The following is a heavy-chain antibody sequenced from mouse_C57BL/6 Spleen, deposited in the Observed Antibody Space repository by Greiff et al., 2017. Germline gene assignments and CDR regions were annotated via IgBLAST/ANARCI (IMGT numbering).Heavy chain of an antibody. CDR2: IHPSDSDT. D-gene: IGHD2-2*01. CDR1: GYTFTSYW. V-gene: IGHV1-74*01. Sequence: QVHVKQPGAELVKPGASVKVSCKASGYTFTSYWMHWVKQRPGQGLEWIGRIHPSDSDTNYNQKFKGKATLTVDKSSSTAYMQLSSLTSEDSAVYYCAISPGYGYDTDWYFDVWGTGTTVTVSS. J-gene: IGHJ1*03. CDR3: AISPGYGYDTDWYFDV.